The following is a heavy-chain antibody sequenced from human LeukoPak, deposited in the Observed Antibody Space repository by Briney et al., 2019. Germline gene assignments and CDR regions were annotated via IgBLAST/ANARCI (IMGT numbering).Heavy chain of an antibody. D-gene: IGHD5-24*01. Sequence: PGGSLRLSCAASGFTFSSYGMSWVRQAPGKGLEWVSAISGSGGSTYYADSVKGRFTISRDNSKNSLYVQIDSLRAEDPAVYYCARDRWLQSQRYFDYWGQGILVTVSS. CDR3: ARDRWLQSQRYFDY. J-gene: IGHJ4*02. CDR1: GFTFSSYG. V-gene: IGHV3-23*01. CDR2: ISGSGGST.